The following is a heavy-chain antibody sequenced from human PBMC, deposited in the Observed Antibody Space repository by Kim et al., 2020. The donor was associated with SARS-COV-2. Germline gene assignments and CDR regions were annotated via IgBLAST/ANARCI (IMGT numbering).Heavy chain of an antibody. V-gene: IGHV4-39*01. Sequence: GCTYSNPYPKRRVTIVVDASKNQFSRNLSSVTAADTAVYYCARSQTHYFDYWGQGTLVTVSS. CDR3: ARSQTHYFDY. CDR2: GCT. J-gene: IGHJ4*02.